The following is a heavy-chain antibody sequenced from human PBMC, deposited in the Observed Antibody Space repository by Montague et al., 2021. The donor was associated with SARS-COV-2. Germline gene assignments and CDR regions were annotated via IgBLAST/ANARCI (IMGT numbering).Heavy chain of an antibody. V-gene: IGHV4-59*13. J-gene: IGHJ4*02. CDR1: GGSISYYY. Sequence: SETLSLTCTVSGGSISYYYWSWIRQPPGKGLEWIGYMYYSGSTNYNPSLKSRVTLSVDTSKNQFSLKLSSVTAADTAVYYCARDFDYWGQGTLVTVSS. CDR3: ARDFDY. CDR2: MYYSGST.